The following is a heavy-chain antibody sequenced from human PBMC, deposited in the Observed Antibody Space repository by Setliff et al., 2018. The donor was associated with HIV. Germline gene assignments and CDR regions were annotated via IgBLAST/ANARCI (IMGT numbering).Heavy chain of an antibody. CDR3: TREVVTSSLGNYYYMDV. V-gene: IGHV3-49*04. Sequence: PGGSLRLSCRGLGLTFGDYSMTWVRQAPGKGLGWVGFIRSTRYGGTTEYAASVKGRFSISRDDSKGIAYLQMSSLKSEDTAAYYCTREVVTSSLGNYYYMDVWGKGTTVTVSS. CDR2: IRSTRYGGTT. D-gene: IGHD2-21*02. CDR1: GLTFGDYS. J-gene: IGHJ6*03.